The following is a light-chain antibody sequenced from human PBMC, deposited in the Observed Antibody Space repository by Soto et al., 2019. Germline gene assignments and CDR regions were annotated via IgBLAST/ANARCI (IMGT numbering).Light chain of an antibody. J-gene: IGLJ1*01. CDR3: SSYGSTTTRYV. CDR1: NNDVGGYNY. CDR2: EVS. V-gene: IGLV2-14*01. Sequence: QSVLTQPASVSGSPGQSITISCTGTNNDVGGYNYVSWYQQHPGKAPKLIIYEVSNRPSGVSNRFSGSKSANTASLTISGLQAEDEGDYFCSSYGSTTTRYVFETGTKVTVL.